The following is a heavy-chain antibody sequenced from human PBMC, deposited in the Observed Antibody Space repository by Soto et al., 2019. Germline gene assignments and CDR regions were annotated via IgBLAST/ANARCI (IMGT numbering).Heavy chain of an antibody. V-gene: IGHV1-18*01. CDR1: GYTFTSYV. D-gene: IGHD6-13*01. CDR3: ASYREQLVLYGMDV. J-gene: IGHJ6*02. Sequence: QVQLVQSGAEVKKPGASVKVSCKASGYTFTSYVISWVRQARGQGLEWMGWISAYNGNTNYAQKLQGRVTMTTDTSTSTAYMELRSLRSDDTAVYYCASYREQLVLYGMDVWGQGTTVTVSS. CDR2: ISAYNGNT.